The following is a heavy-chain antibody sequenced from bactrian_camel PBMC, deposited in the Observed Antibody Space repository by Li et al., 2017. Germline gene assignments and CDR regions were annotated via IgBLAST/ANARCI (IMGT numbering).Heavy chain of an antibody. CDR1: GLGFSNTD. CDR3: ATWWSVGF. J-gene: IGHJ6*01. CDR2: IRRDGGTT. Sequence: VQLVESGGGLVQPGGSLRLSCAVSGLGFSNTDMSWVRQAPGKGPEWVSSIRRDGGTTYYADAKKGRFTISRDNAKNTLYLQMNSLKTEDTAVYYCATWWSVGFWGQGTQVTVS. D-gene: IGHD7*01. V-gene: IGHV3S40*01.